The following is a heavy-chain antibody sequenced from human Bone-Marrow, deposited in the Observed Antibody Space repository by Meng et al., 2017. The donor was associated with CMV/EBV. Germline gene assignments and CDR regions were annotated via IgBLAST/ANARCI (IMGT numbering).Heavy chain of an antibody. Sequence: ASVKVSCKASGYTFTSYAMHWVRQAPGQRLEWMGWSNAGNGNTKYSQEFQGRVTMTRNTSISTAYMELSSLRSEDTAVYYCARDFEPLRFLGYFDYWGQGTLVTVSS. CDR2: SNAGNGNT. CDR1: GYTFTSYA. D-gene: IGHD3-3*01. CDR3: ARDFEPLRFLGYFDY. J-gene: IGHJ4*02. V-gene: IGHV1-3*02.